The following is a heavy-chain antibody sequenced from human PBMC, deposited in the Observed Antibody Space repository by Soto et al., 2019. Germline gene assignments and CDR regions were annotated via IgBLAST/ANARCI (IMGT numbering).Heavy chain of an antibody. CDR1: GYTFTGYY. V-gene: IGHV1-2*04. CDR2: INPNSGGT. D-gene: IGHD2-15*01. CDR3: ARDGETTPNSYYYYGMDV. J-gene: IGHJ6*02. Sequence: GASVKVSCKASGYTFTGYYMHWVRQAPGQGLEWMGWINPNSGGTNYAQKFQGWVTMTRDTSISTAYMELSRLRSDDTAVYYCARDGETTPNSYYYYGMDVWGQGTTVTVSS.